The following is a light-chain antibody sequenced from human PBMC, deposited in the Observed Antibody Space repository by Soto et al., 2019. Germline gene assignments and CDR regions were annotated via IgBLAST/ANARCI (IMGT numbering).Light chain of an antibody. V-gene: IGKV3-20*01. CDR3: QQDGYSAPWT. CDR1: QSVTSSF. CDR2: SAS. Sequence: EIVLTQSPGTLSLSPGERATLSCRATQSVTSSFLAWYQQKPGQAPSLLIYSASSRATGIPDRFSGSGGGTDFTLTISRPEPEDSAMYYCQQDGYSAPWTFGQGNKVEIK. J-gene: IGKJ1*01.